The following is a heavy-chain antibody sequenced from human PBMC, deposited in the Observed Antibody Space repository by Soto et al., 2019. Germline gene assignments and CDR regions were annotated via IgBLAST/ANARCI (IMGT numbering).Heavy chain of an antibody. CDR3: ARDLNTGYIDY. V-gene: IGHV3-33*01. D-gene: IGHD5-12*01. CDR2: IWFDGSKK. J-gene: IGHJ4*02. Sequence: QVQMVESGVGVVQPGTSLRLSCVASGFTFGRSGMHWVRQAPGGALEWVAIIWFDGSKKYYADSVKGRLTVSRDNSKNTLYLQMDSLRGDDTAVYYCARDLNTGYIDYWGQGTLVTVSS. CDR1: GFTFGRSG.